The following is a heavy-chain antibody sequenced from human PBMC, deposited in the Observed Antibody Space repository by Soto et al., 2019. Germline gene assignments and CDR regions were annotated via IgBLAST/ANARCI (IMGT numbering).Heavy chain of an antibody. CDR3: VGGGLPYFDY. CDR2: ISGGSGSV. D-gene: IGHD3-16*01. J-gene: IGHJ4*02. Sequence: EVQVVESGGGLVQPGGSLRLSCAASGFSFSTFEMNWVRQAPGEGLEWLSYISGGSGSVYYADSVRGRFTISRANAKNCVYLQMSGLREEGPVGYFCVGGGLPYFDYWGQGAPVTVSS. CDR1: GFSFSTFE. V-gene: IGHV3-48*03.